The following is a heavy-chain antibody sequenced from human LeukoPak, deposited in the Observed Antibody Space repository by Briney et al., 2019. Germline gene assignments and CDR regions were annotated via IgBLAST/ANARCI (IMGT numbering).Heavy chain of an antibody. CDR2: IYHSGST. Sequence: PSETLSLTCTVSGGSISSGGYYWSWIRQPPGKGLEWIGYIYHSGSTYYNPSLKSRVTISVDKSKNQFSLKLSSVTAADTAVYYCARVVGLWFGESYYYGMDVWGQGTTVTVSS. CDR3: ARVVGLWFGESYYYGMDV. D-gene: IGHD3-10*01. V-gene: IGHV4-30-2*01. CDR1: GGSISSGGYY. J-gene: IGHJ6*02.